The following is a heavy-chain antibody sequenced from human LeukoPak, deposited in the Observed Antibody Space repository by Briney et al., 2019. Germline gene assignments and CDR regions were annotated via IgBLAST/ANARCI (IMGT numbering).Heavy chain of an antibody. V-gene: IGHV3-33*06. CDR3: AKEGVSYYASSGHYI. Sequence: GGSLRLSCAASGFTFSSYGMHWVRQAPGKGLEWVAVVWYDGSNKYYADSVKGRFTISRDNSKNTLYLQMNSLRSEDTAVYYCAKEGVSYYASSGHYIWGQGTMVTVSS. D-gene: IGHD3-22*01. CDR1: GFTFSSYG. CDR2: VWYDGSNK. J-gene: IGHJ3*02.